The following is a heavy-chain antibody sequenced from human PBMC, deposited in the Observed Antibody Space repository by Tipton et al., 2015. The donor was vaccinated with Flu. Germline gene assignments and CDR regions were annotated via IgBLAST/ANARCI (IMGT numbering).Heavy chain of an antibody. Sequence: GSLKLSCAASGFSFNNYAMSWVRQAPGKGLEWVSGITGSGGNTYYADSVKGRFTISRDNSHNTLSLQMDSLRVEDTAIYYCAKRDDSDTRCDSPLFDCWGQGTLVNGSS. CDR3: AKRDDSDTRCDSPLFDC. D-gene: IGHD3-22*01. J-gene: IGHJ4*02. CDR1: GFSFNNYA. V-gene: IGHV3-23*01. CDR2: ITGSGGNT.